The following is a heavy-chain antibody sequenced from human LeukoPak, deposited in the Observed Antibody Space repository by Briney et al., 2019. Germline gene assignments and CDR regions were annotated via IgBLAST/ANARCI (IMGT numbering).Heavy chain of an antibody. V-gene: IGHV4-59*01. D-gene: IGHD2-2*02. CDR3: ARVLVVPAAIGWFDT. J-gene: IGHJ5*02. Sequence: SETLSLTCTVSGGSISSYYWSWIRQPPGKGLEGLGYIYYSGSTNYNPSLNSRVTISVDQSKNQFSLKLSSVTAEDTAVYYCARVLVVPAAIGWFDTWGQGTLVTVSS. CDR1: GGSISSYY. CDR2: IYYSGST.